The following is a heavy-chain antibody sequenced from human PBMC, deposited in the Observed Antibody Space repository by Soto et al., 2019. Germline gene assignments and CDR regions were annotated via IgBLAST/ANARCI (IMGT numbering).Heavy chain of an antibody. CDR3: ARERQQDLSCMDV. CDR2: IWYDGSNK. CDR1: GFTFSSYG. J-gene: IGHJ6*02. Sequence: GGSLRLSCAASGFTFSSYGMHWVRQAPGKGLEWVAVIWYDGSNKYYADSVKGRFTISRDNSKNTLYLQMNSLRAEDTAVYYCARERQQDLSCMDVWGQGTTVTVSS. D-gene: IGHD6-13*01. V-gene: IGHV3-33*01.